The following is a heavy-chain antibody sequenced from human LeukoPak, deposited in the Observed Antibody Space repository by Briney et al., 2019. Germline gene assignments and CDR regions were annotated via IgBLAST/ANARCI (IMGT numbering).Heavy chain of an antibody. CDR2: ISAYNGNT. D-gene: IGHD6-19*01. CDR3: ATSGWSDFDY. J-gene: IGHJ4*02. Sequence: ASVKVSCTASGYTFTSYAINWVRQAPGQGLEWMGWISAYNGNTNYAQKLQGRVTMTTDTSTSTAYMELRSLRSDDTAVYYCATSGWSDFDYWGQGTLVTVSS. CDR1: GYTFTSYA. V-gene: IGHV1-18*01.